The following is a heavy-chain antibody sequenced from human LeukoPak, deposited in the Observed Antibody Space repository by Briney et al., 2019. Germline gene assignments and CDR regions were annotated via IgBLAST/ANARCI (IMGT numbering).Heavy chain of an antibody. V-gene: IGHV3-33*01. Sequence: GGSLRLSCAASGFTFSSYGMHWVRQAPGKGLEWVAVIWYDGSNKYCADSVKGRFTISRDNSKNTLYLQMNSLRAEDTAVYYCARARSIAARPDWFDPWGQGTLVTVSS. J-gene: IGHJ5*02. CDR1: GFTFSSYG. CDR2: IWYDGSNK. CDR3: ARARSIAARPDWFDP. D-gene: IGHD6-6*01.